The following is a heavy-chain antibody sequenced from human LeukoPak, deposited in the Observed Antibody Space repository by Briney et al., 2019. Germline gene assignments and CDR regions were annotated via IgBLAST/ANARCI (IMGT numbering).Heavy chain of an antibody. J-gene: IGHJ2*01. CDR3: ARVYYSSSYDYWYFDL. D-gene: IGHD6-13*01. Sequence: SETLSLTCAVYGGSFSCYYWSWIRQPPARGLGRIGNSYYCGSTSYNSSLKRQATIIVDTYKNQLYVKLSAVSVADRAVPCCARVYYSSSYDYWYFDLWGRSTLGTVSS. CDR1: GGSFSCYY. V-gene: IGHV4-59*13. CDR2: SYYCGST.